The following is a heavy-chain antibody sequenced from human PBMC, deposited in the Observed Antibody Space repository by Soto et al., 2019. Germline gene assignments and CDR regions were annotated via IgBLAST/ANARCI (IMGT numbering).Heavy chain of an antibody. V-gene: IGHV1-69*12. CDR1: GGTFSNHA. J-gene: IGHJ3*02. Sequence: QVHLVQSGAEVKKPGSSVKVSCKASGGTFSNHAINWVRQAPGQGLEWMGRIIPIFTTTNYAQKFQGRVTITADXSXISXYRELSSLKHDDTAVYYCAREVAADGTFREDVFDIWGQGTLVTVSS. CDR3: AREVAADGTFREDVFDI. D-gene: IGHD6-13*01. CDR2: IIPIFTTT.